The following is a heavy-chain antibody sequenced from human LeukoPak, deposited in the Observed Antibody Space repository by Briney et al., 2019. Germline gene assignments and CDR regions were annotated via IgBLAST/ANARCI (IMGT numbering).Heavy chain of an antibody. J-gene: IGHJ6*03. CDR2: IYRSGST. D-gene: IGHD4-17*01. V-gene: IGHV4-38-2*02. CDR1: NYSISNSLY. CDR3: ASGTYGYYMDV. Sequence: SETLSLTCSGSNYSISNSLYWGWLRQPPGKGLEWIGSIYRSGSTFYNPSLKSRVTISLDTSKNQFSLKLSSVTAADTAVYFCASGTYGYYMDVGGKGTTVTVSS.